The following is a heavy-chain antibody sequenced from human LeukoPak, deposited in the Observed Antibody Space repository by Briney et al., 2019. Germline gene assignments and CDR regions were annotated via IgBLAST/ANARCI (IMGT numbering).Heavy chain of an antibody. CDR3: AREGREVAALQY. V-gene: IGHV3-74*01. CDR1: GFTFSDYW. CDR2: INREGSSA. J-gene: IGHJ4*02. D-gene: IGHD6-19*01. Sequence: PGGSLRLSCAASGFTFSDYWMYWVRQTPGKRLVWVSRINREGSSATYADSVKGRFTISRDNARNTLYLQMISLRIEDAALYYCAREGREVAALQYWGQGPLVTVSS.